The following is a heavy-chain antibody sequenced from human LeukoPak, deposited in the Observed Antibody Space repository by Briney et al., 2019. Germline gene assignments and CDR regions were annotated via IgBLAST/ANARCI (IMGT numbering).Heavy chain of an antibody. Sequence: PGGSLRLSCAASGFTFTTYWMHWVRQAPGKGLVWVSRINGDGRSSNYADSVKGRFTISRDNARNTLYLQMNSLRAEDTALYYCARTSPTSHFDFWGQGTLVTVSS. CDR2: INGDGRSS. CDR1: GFTFTTYW. CDR3: ARTSPTSHFDF. J-gene: IGHJ4*02. D-gene: IGHD3-16*01. V-gene: IGHV3-74*01.